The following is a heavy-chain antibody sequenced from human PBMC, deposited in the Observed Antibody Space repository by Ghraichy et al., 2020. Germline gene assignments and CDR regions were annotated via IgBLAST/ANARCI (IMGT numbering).Heavy chain of an antibody. CDR3: VREAESFDS. CDR1: GFTFSSYL. CDR2: IKTDGRST. D-gene: IGHD2/OR15-2a*01. Sequence: LSLTCTASGFTFSSYLMHWVRQAPGEGLVWVSLIKTDGRSTVYADSVKGRFTISRDNAKNIMYLQMNSLRAEDTAVYYCVREAESFDSWGQGTLVTVSS. V-gene: IGHV3-74*01. J-gene: IGHJ4*02.